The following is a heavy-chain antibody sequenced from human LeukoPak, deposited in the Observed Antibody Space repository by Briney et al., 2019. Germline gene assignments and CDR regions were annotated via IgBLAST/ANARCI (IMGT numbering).Heavy chain of an antibody. Sequence: SETLSLTCTVSGGSIINYYWSWIRQPPGKGLEWIGYIHTSGSTNYNPFLKSRVTMSVDTSKNQFSLRLTSVTAADTAVYYCARSSYYDSTGYYHWGQGALVTVSS. D-gene: IGHD3-22*01. J-gene: IGHJ5*02. CDR1: GGSIINYY. CDR3: ARSSYYDSTGYYH. V-gene: IGHV4-4*09. CDR2: IHTSGST.